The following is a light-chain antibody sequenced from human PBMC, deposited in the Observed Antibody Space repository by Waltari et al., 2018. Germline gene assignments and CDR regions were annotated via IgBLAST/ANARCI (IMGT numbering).Light chain of an antibody. V-gene: IGLV2-14*01. CDR1: SRDIGVYNY. J-gene: IGLJ3*02. CDR3: SSYTTSTWRV. Sequence: QSALTQPASVSGSPGQSITISCTGTSRDIGVYNYFPWYQQHPGKAPKLVIYDVSERPSGVSNRFSGSKSGNTASLTISGLQAEDEADYYCSSYTTSTWRVFGGGTRLTVL. CDR2: DVS.